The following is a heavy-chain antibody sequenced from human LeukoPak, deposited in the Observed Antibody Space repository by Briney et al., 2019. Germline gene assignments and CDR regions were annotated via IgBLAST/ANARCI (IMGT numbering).Heavy chain of an antibody. CDR3: ARVVLYNWNDGGLDY. D-gene: IGHD1-1*01. V-gene: IGHV1-69*05. J-gene: IGHJ4*02. CDR2: IIPIFGTA. CDR1: GGTFSSYA. Sequence: GASVKVSCKASGGTFSSYAISWVRQAPGQGLEWMGGIIPIFGTANYAQKFQGRVTMTRDTSISTAYMELSRLRSDDTAVYYCARVVLYNWNDGGLDYWGQGTLVTVSS.